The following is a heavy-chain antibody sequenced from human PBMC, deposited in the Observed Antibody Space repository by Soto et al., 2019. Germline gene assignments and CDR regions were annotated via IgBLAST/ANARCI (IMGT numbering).Heavy chain of an antibody. CDR3: ARGVVPAALGAFDI. CDR2: IIPIFGTA. Sequence: ASVKVSCKASGGTFSSYAISWVRQAPGQGLEWMGGIIPIFGTANYAQKFQGRVTITADESTSTAYMELSSLRSEDTAVYYCARGVVPAALGAFDIWGQGTMVTVSS. V-gene: IGHV1-69*13. D-gene: IGHD2-2*01. J-gene: IGHJ3*02. CDR1: GGTFSSYA.